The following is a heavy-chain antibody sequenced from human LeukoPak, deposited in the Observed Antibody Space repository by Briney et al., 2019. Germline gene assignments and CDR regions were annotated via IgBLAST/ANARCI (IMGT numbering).Heavy chain of an antibody. V-gene: IGHV3-11*06. D-gene: IGHD2-2*01. CDR3: ARAQVVPAATYYYYYGMGV. J-gene: IGHJ6*04. CDR2: ISTSSTYT. CDR1: GFTFSDYY. Sequence: KPGGSLRLSCAASGFTFSDYYMNWIRLAPGKGLEWVSSISTSSTYTNYADSVRGRFTISRDNANNSLYLQMNSLRAEDTAVYYCARAQVVPAATYYYYYGMGVWGKGTTVTVSS.